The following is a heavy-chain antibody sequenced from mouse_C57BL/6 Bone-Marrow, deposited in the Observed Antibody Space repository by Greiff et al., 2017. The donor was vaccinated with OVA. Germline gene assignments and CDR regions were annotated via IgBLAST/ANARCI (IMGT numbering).Heavy chain of an antibody. D-gene: IGHD1-1*01. CDR1: GFTFSDYG. Sequence: EVKLVESGGGLVKPGGSLKLSCAASGFTFSDYGMHWVRQAPEKGLEWVAYISSGSSTIYYADTVKGRFTISRDNAKNTLFLQMTSLRSEDTAMYYCARGYYGSSYRFDYWGQGTTLTVSS. CDR2: ISSGSSTI. J-gene: IGHJ2*01. CDR3: ARGYYGSSYRFDY. V-gene: IGHV5-17*01.